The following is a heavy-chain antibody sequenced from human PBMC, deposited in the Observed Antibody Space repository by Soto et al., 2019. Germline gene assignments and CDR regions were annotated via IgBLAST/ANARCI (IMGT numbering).Heavy chain of an antibody. CDR1: GFTFSSYS. CDR3: ARDVRSDTAMAYYYMDV. D-gene: IGHD5-18*01. J-gene: IGHJ6*03. V-gene: IGHV3-64*01. Sequence: GGSLRLSCAASGFTFSSYSMHWVRQAPGKGLEYVSVISSNGGSTYYANSVKGRFTISRDNSKNTLYLQMGSLRAEDMAVYYCARDVRSDTAMAYYYMDVWGKGTTVTVSS. CDR2: ISSNGGST.